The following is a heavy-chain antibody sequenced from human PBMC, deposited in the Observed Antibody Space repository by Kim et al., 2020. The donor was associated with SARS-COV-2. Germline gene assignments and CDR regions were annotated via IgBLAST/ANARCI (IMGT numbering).Heavy chain of an antibody. J-gene: IGHJ6*02. CDR3: AKGNRMVYYYGIGV. CDR2: ITWDSNLI. V-gene: IGHV3-9*01. D-gene: IGHD2-8*01. Sequence: GGSLRLSCTASGFNFNDFSMHWVRQVPGKGLEWVSGITWDSNLIGYADSVWGRFTISRDNAKNTVYLEMNSLRPEDTALYYCAKGNRMVYYYGIGVWGQGTTVTVSS. CDR1: GFNFNDFS.